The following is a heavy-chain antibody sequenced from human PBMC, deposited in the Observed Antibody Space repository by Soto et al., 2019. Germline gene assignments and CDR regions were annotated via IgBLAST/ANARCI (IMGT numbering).Heavy chain of an antibody. D-gene: IGHD1-26*01. Sequence: EVQLLESGGGLVQPGGSLRLSCAASGFTFSSYAMRWVRQAPVKGLEWVSAISGSGDSTYYADSVKGRFTISRDNSKNTLYLHMTSLRAEDTAVYYCARRGSGSYYDYWGQGTLVTVSS. CDR1: GFTFSSYA. V-gene: IGHV3-23*01. J-gene: IGHJ4*02. CDR3: ARRGSGSYYDY. CDR2: ISGSGDST.